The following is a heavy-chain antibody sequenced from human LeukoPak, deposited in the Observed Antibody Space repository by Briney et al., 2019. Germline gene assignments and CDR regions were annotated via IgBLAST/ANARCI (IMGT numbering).Heavy chain of an antibody. D-gene: IGHD3-22*01. CDR2: IYYSGST. CDR3: ARESSGSRSTVDY. Sequence: ASETLSLTCTVSGGSISSSSYYWGWIRQPPGKGLEWIGSIYYSGSTYYNPSLKSRVTISVDTSKNQFSLKLTSVTAADTAVYYCARESSGSRSTVDYWGQGTLVTVSS. J-gene: IGHJ4*02. CDR1: GGSISSSSYY. V-gene: IGHV4-39*07.